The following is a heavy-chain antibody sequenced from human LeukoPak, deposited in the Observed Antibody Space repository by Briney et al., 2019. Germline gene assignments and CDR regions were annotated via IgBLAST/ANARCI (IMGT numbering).Heavy chain of an antibody. CDR3: ARELDHDYYDFYFDY. J-gene: IGHJ4*02. Sequence: GGSLRLSCAASGFTVSSNYMSWVRQAPGKGLEWVSVIYSGGSTYYADSVKGRFTISRDNSKNTLYLQMNSLRAEDTAVYYCARELDHDYYDFYFDYWGQGTLVTVSS. CDR2: IYSGGST. CDR1: GFTVSSNY. V-gene: IGHV3-66*01. D-gene: IGHD4-17*01.